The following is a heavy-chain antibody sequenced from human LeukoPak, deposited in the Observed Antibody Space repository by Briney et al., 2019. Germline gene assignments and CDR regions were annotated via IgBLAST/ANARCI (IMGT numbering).Heavy chain of an antibody. V-gene: IGHV4-59*01. CDR2: IYYSGST. CDR3: ASLSSGSYNWFDP. J-gene: IGHJ5*02. Sequence: SETLSLTCTVSGGSISGSYWNWIRQPPGKGQEWIGYIYYSGSTNYNPSLKSRVTISVDTSKNQFSLKLSSVTAADTAVYYCASLSSGSYNWFDPWGRGTLVTVSS. CDR1: GGSISGSY. D-gene: IGHD1-26*01.